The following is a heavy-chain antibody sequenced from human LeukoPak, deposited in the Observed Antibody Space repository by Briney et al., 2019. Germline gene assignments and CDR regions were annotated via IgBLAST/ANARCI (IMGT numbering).Heavy chain of an antibody. CDR2: ISGSGGST. Sequence: PGGSLRLSCAASGFTFSSYAMSWVRQAPGKGLEWVSAISGSGGSTYYVDSVKGRFTISRDNSKNTLYLQMNSLRAEDTAVYYCAKDWYHQLLPNWFDPWGQGTLVTVSS. CDR3: AKDWYHQLLPNWFDP. CDR1: GFTFSSYA. J-gene: IGHJ5*02. V-gene: IGHV3-23*01. D-gene: IGHD2-2*01.